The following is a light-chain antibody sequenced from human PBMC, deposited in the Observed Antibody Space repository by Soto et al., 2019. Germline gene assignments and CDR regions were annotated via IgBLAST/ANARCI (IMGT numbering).Light chain of an antibody. V-gene: IGLV2-23*02. CDR2: EVS. Sequence: QSVLTQPASGSGSPGQSITFSCTGTSSDVGSSNLVSWYQQHPGKAPKLLIYEVSKRPSGVSNRFSGSKSGNTASLTISGLQAEDEADYYCCSYAGSSTHVFGTGTKVTV. J-gene: IGLJ1*01. CDR3: CSYAGSSTHV. CDR1: SSDVGSSNL.